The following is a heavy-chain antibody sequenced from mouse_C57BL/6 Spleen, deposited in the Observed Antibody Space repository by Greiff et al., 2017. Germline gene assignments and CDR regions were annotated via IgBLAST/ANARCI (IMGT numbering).Heavy chain of an antibody. CDR2: IYPGDGDT. V-gene: IGHV1-80*01. CDR1: GCAFSSYW. J-gene: IGHJ4*01. CDR3: ARRSNYDAMDY. Sequence: QVQLQPSGAELVKPGASVKISCKASGCAFSSYWMNWVKQRPGKGLEWIGQIYPGDGDTNYNGKFKGKATLTADKSSSTAYMQLSSLTSEDSAVYFCARRSNYDAMDYWGQGTSVTVSS. D-gene: IGHD2-5*01.